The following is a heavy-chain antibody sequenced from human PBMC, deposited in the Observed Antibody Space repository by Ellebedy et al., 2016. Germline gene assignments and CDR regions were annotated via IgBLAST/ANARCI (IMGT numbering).Heavy chain of an antibody. V-gene: IGHV4-59*12. J-gene: IGHJ4*02. CDR3: VTARGYNWNPNY. D-gene: IGHD1-20*01. CDR2: INYSGSA. Sequence: GSLRLSCTASGGSTSDYYWGWIRQPPGKGLEWIGCINYSGSAYYNPSLKSRVTMSLDPSKNHFSLRLSSVRAADTAIYYCVTARGYNWNPNYWGQGTLVTVSS. CDR1: GGSTSDYY.